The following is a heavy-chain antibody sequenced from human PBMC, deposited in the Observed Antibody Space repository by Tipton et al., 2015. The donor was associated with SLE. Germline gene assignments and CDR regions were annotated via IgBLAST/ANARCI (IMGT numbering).Heavy chain of an antibody. V-gene: IGHV3-48*03. CDR1: GFTFSSYE. Sequence: GSLRLSCAASGFTFSSYEMNWVRQAPGKGLEWVSYISSSGSAIYCADSVKGRFTISRDNAKNSLYLQMNSLRAEDTAVYYCARGGYSGSYWDAFDIWGQGTMVTVSS. CDR2: ISSSGSAI. D-gene: IGHD1-26*01. CDR3: ARGGYSGSYWDAFDI. J-gene: IGHJ3*02.